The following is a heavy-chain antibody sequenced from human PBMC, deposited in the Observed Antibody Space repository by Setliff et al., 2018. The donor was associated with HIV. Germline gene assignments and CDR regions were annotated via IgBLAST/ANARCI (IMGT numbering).Heavy chain of an antibody. Sequence: ASVKVSCKASGYTFTTYGISWVRQAPGHGLEWMGWISPNFGHTKYAQKFLDRVTMTIDTATSRAYMELRSLRSDDTAVYFRARLGSGWSDSYYYAMDIWGQGTTVTV. D-gene: IGHD6-19*01. CDR1: GYTFTTYG. CDR3: ARLGSGWSDSYYYAMDI. CDR2: ISPNFGHT. J-gene: IGHJ6*02. V-gene: IGHV1-18*04.